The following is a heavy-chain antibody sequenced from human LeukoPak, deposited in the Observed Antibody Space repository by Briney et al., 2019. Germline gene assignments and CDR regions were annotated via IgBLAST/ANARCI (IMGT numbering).Heavy chain of an antibody. CDR2: MNPNSGNT. CDR1: GYTFTSYD. Sequence: ASVKVSCKASGYTFTSYDINWARQATGQGLEWMGWMNPNSGNTGYAQKFQGRVTMTRNTSISTAYMELSSLRSEDTAVYYCASARAVAGAWAFDIWGQGTMVTVSS. V-gene: IGHV1-8*01. D-gene: IGHD6-19*01. CDR3: ASARAVAGAWAFDI. J-gene: IGHJ3*02.